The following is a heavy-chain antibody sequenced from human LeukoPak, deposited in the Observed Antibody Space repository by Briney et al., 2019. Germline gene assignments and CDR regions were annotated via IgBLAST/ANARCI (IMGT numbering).Heavy chain of an antibody. CDR2: ISGSGGST. V-gene: IGHV3-23*01. Sequence: GGSLRLSCAASGLTFSSYAMSWVRQAPGKGLEWVSAISGSGGSTYYADSVKGRFTISRDNSKNTLYLQMNSLRAEDTAVYYCAKEYYYDSSGYYYVEWFDYWGQGTLVTVSS. D-gene: IGHD3-22*01. CDR1: GLTFSSYA. J-gene: IGHJ4*02. CDR3: AKEYYYDSSGYYYVEWFDY.